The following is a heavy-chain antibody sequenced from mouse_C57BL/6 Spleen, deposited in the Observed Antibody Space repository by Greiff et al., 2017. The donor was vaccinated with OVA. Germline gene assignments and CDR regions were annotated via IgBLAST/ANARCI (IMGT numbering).Heavy chain of an antibody. CDR3: ARNYDPHAMDY. Sequence: QVQLKQPGAELVKPGASVKLSCKASGYTFTSYWMQWVKQRPGQGLEWIGEIDPSDSYTNYNQKFKGKATLTVDTSSSTAYMQLSSLTSEDSAVYYCARNYDPHAMDYWGQGTSVTVSS. CDR2: IDPSDSYT. CDR1: GYTFTSYW. D-gene: IGHD2-4*01. J-gene: IGHJ4*01. V-gene: IGHV1-50*01.